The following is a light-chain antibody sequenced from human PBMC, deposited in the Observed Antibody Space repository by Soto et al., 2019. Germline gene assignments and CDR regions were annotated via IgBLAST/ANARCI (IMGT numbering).Light chain of an antibody. V-gene: IGKV1-27*01. CDR1: QAITNY. Sequence: DIQMTQSPSTLSGSVGDRVTITCRASQAITNYLAWYQEKPGKVPILLIYAASTLQSGVPSRFSGSGSGTDFTLTISSLQPEDVATYYCQKYNGAPWTFGQGTKVDIK. CDR2: AAS. CDR3: QKYNGAPWT. J-gene: IGKJ1*01.